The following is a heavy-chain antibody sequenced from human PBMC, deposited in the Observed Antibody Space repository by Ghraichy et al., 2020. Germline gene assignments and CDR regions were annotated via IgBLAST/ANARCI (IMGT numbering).Heavy chain of an antibody. J-gene: IGHJ3*02. CDR3: ARGGRLPRDAFDM. CDR2: INPSVGST. CDR1: GYTFTDFY. Sequence: ASVKVSCKASGYTFTDFYIHWVRQAPGQGLDWVGIINPSVGSTNYAQKFQGRLTLTSDTSTSTVFMELTSLKSGDTAVYFCARGGRLPRDAFDMWGQGTMVSVSS. V-gene: IGHV1-46*01.